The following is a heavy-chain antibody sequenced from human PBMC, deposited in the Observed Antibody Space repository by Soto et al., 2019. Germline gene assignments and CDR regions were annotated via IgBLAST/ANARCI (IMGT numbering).Heavy chain of an antibody. V-gene: IGHV1-58*02. CDR2: IVVGSGNT. D-gene: IGHD3-9*01. CDR3: AAGPYYDILTGSAHYYYYYGMDV. CDR1: GFTFTSSA. Sequence: ASVKVSCKASGFTFTSSAMQWVRQARGQRLEWIGWIVVGSGNTNYAQKFQERVTITRDMSTSTAYMELSSLRSEDTAVYYCAAGPYYDILTGSAHYYYYYGMDVWGQGTTVTVSS. J-gene: IGHJ6*02.